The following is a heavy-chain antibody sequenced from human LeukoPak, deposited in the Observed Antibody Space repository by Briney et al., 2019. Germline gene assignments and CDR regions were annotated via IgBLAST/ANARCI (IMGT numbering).Heavy chain of an antibody. CDR2: ISGSGDTT. J-gene: IGHJ4*02. Sequence: GGSLRLSCAASGFTFSNYAMSWVRQAPGKGLEWVSAISGSGDTTFYADSVKGRFTISRDNSKNTLYLQMNSLRADDTAVYYCAKAKTQAMVLPGNYWGKGTLVTASP. D-gene: IGHD5-18*01. CDR1: GFTFSNYA. CDR3: AKAKTQAMVLPGNY. V-gene: IGHV3-23*01.